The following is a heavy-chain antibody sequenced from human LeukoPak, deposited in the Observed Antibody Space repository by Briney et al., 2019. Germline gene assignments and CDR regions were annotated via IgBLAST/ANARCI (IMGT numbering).Heavy chain of an antibody. V-gene: IGHV1-69*05. CDR2: IIPIFGTA. D-gene: IGHD1-1*01. Sequence: SVKVSCKASGGTFSSYAISWVRQAPGQGLEWMGGIIPIFGTANYAQKFQGRVMITTDESTSTAYMELSSLRSEDTAVYYCARGPELERFDYWGQGTLVTVSS. CDR3: ARGPELERFDY. CDR1: GGTFSSYA. J-gene: IGHJ4*02.